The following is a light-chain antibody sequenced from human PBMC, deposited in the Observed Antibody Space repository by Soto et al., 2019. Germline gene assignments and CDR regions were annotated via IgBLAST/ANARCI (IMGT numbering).Light chain of an antibody. CDR3: QQYGSSPRT. V-gene: IGKV3-20*01. CDR1: QSVSSSY. J-gene: IGKJ2*02. CDR2: GAS. Sequence: DIELTQSPGTLSLSPGERATLSCRASQSVSSSYLAWHQQKPGQAPRLLISGASSRATGIPYRFSGSGSGIDFTITIIRLEAEDFAVYYCQQYGSSPRTFGQGTKLEIK.